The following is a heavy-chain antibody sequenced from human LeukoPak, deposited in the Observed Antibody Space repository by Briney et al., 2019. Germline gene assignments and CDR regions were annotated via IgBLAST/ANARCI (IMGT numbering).Heavy chain of an antibody. CDR3: ARDEKDGPLWY. Sequence: EGSLRLSCAASGFTVSSNYMSWVRQAPGKGLEWVSVIYSGGSTYYADSVKGRFTISRDNSKNTLYLQMNSLRAEDTAIYYCARDEKDGPLWYWGQGILVFISS. CDR2: IYSGGST. CDR1: GFTVSSNY. J-gene: IGHJ4*02. V-gene: IGHV3-53*01. D-gene: IGHD2-15*01.